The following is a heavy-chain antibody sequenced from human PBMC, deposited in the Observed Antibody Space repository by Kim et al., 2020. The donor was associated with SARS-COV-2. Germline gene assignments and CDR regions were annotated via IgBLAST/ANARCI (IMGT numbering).Heavy chain of an antibody. J-gene: IGHJ3*02. CDR3: ARAGATQQGDAFDI. D-gene: IGHD1-26*01. Sequence: ADSVKGRFTISRDNAKNSLYLQMNSLRAEDTAVYYCARAGATQQGDAFDIWGQGTMVTVSS. V-gene: IGHV3-21*01.